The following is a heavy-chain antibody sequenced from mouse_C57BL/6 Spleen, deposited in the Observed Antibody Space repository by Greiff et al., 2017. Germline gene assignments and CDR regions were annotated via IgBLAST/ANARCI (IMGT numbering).Heavy chain of an antibody. J-gene: IGHJ3*01. CDR1: GYTFTDYY. V-gene: IGHV1-26*01. CDR3: ARRGYDYAAWFAY. D-gene: IGHD2-4*01. Sequence: VQLQQSGPELVKPGASVKISCKASGYTFTDYYMNWVKQSHGKSLEWIGDINPNNGGTSYNQKFKGKATLTVDKSSSTAYMELRSLTSEDSAVYYCARRGYDYAAWFAYWGQGTLVTVSA. CDR2: INPNNGGT.